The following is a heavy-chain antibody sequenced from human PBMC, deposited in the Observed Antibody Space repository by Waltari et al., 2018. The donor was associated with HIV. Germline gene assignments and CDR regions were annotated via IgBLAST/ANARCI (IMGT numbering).Heavy chain of an antibody. V-gene: IGHV1-2*02. J-gene: IGHJ5*02. CDR3: ARPLPYCSTSSCPYFDP. D-gene: IGHD2-2*01. CDR2: SNPNSGAT. Sequence: QVQLVQSGAEVKKPGASLKVSCKASGYTFTGSYMPWVRQAPGQGLEWMGWSNPNSGATNYAQKFQSRVTMTRDTSISTAYMELNSLRSHDTAVYYCARPLPYCSTSSCPYFDPWGQGTLVTVSS. CDR1: GYTFTGSY.